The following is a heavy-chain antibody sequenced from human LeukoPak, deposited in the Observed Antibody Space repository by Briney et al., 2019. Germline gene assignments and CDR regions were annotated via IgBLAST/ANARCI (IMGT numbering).Heavy chain of an antibody. D-gene: IGHD2-15*01. CDR1: GYTFTGYY. CDR2: INPNSGDT. CDR3: ARDRDYSGDYFDY. V-gene: IGHV1-2*02. Sequence: ASVKVSCKASGYTFTGYYIHWVRQAPGQGLEWMGWINPNSGDTHYAQKFQGRVTMTRDTSISTAYIELSRLRSDDTAVYYCARDRDYSGDYFDYWGQGTLVTVSS. J-gene: IGHJ4*02.